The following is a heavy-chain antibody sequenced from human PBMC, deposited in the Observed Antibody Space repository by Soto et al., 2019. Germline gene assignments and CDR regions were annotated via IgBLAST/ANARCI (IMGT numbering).Heavy chain of an antibody. CDR2: ISSSGSTR. D-gene: IGHD2-15*01. CDR1: GFTFSSYE. Sequence: GGSLRLSCAASGFTFSSYEMNWARQAPGKGLEWLSYISSSGSTRYYADSVKGRFTISRDNAKNSLFLQMNSLRADDTAVYYCARAEGYASFDFWGQGTLVTAPQ. CDR3: ARAEGYASFDF. J-gene: IGHJ4*02. V-gene: IGHV3-48*03.